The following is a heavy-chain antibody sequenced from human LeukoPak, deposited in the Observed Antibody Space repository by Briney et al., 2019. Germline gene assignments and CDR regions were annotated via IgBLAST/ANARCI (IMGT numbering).Heavy chain of an antibody. D-gene: IGHD6-19*01. CDR2: IYYSGST. CDR3: ARAVSGRFDY. J-gene: IGHJ4*02. CDR1: GGSISSYY. V-gene: IGHV4-59*08. Sequence: PSETLSLTCTVSGGSISSYYWGWIRQPLGKGLEWTGYIYYSGSTNYNPSLNSRVTISVDTSKNQFSLRLSSVTAADTAIYYCARAVSGRFDYWGQGTLVTVSS.